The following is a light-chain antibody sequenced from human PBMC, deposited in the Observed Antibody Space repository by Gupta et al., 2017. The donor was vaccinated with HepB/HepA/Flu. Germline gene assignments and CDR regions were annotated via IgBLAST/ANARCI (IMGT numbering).Light chain of an antibody. CDR2: EVS. CDR1: SSDVGDYNY. J-gene: IGLJ2*01. CDR3: SSYAGNNNLV. Sequence: QSAPTQPPHASGSPGQSVTLSCTGTSSDVGDYNYVSWYQQHPGEAPKLMIYEVSKRPSGVPDRFSGSKSGNTASLTVSGLQADDEADYYCSSYAGNNNLVFGGGTKLTVL. V-gene: IGLV2-8*01.